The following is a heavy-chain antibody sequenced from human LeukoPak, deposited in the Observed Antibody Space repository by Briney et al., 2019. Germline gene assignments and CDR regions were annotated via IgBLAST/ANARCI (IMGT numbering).Heavy chain of an antibody. CDR2: ISSSSSYI. J-gene: IGHJ6*02. D-gene: IGHD2-2*01. Sequence: GGSLRLSCAASGFTFSSYSMNWVRQAPGKGLEWVSSISSSSSYIYYADSVKGRFTISRDNAKNSLYLQMNSLRAEDTAVYYCARDGNIVVVPAAIHYYYGMDVWGQGTTVTVSS. CDR1: GFTFSSYS. V-gene: IGHV3-21*01. CDR3: ARDGNIVVVPAAIHYYYGMDV.